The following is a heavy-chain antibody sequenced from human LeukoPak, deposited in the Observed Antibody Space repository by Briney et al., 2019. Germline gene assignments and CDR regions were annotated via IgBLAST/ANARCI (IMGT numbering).Heavy chain of an antibody. V-gene: IGHV1-2*02. CDR3: ARAYTGYEAFDY. CDR2: INPNSGGT. Sequence: ASVKVSCKASGYIFTGYFMHWVRQAPGQGLEWMGWINPNSGGTNYAQKFQGRVTMTRDTSIRTAYMELSRLTSDDTAMYYCARAYTGYEAFDYWGQGALVTVSS. D-gene: IGHD5-12*01. J-gene: IGHJ4*02. CDR1: GYIFTGYF.